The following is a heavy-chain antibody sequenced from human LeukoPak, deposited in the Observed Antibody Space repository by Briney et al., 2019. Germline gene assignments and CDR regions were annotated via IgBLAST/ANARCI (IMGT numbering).Heavy chain of an antibody. D-gene: IGHD6-13*01. CDR2: IYYSGST. J-gene: IGHJ4*02. CDR1: GGSVSSGSYY. V-gene: IGHV4-61*01. Sequence: PSETLSLTCTVSGGSVSSGSYYWSWIRQPPGKELEWIGYIYYSGSTNYNPSLKSRVTISVDTSKNQFSLKLSSVTAADTAVYYCARVRYSSSSRDFDYWGQGTLVTVSS. CDR3: ARVRYSSSSRDFDY.